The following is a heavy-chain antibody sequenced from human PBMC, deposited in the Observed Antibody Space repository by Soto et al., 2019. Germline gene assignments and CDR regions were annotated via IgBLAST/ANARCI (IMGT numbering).Heavy chain of an antibody. V-gene: IGHV3-30*18. CDR3: AKAGGYYDSGRYYYDYFDY. Sequence: QVQLVESGGGVVQPGRSLRLSCAASGFTFNNYGIHWVRQAPGKGLEWGAVISYDGNNKYYADSVKGRFTISRDNSENTLYLQMNSLRAEDTAVYYCAKAGGYYDSGRYYYDYFDYWGQGTLVTVSS. J-gene: IGHJ4*02. CDR1: GFTFNNYG. D-gene: IGHD3-22*01. CDR2: ISYDGNNK.